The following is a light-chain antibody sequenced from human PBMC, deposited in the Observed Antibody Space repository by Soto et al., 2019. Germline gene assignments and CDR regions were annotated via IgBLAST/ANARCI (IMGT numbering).Light chain of an antibody. Sequence: DIQVTQSPSSVSASVGDKVTITCRASQAISSWLAWYQVKPGKAPKLLIYAASSLQSGVPSRFIGSGSGPEFTLTISSLQPEDFATYYCQQANSSPRTFTFGPGTKVISN. V-gene: IGKV1-12*01. CDR2: AAS. J-gene: IGKJ3*01. CDR1: QAISSW. CDR3: QQANSSPRTFT.